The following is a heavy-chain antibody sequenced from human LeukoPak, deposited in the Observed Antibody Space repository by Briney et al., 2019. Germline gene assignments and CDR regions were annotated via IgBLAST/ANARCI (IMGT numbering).Heavy chain of an antibody. CDR2: IYHSGST. V-gene: IGHV4-59*01. J-gene: IGHJ3*02. CDR3: ASGFMGYDRSGYYDDAFDI. D-gene: IGHD3-22*01. CDR1: GVSISSYY. Sequence: SETLSLTCTVSGVSISSYYWSWIRQPPGKGLEWIGYIYHSGSTNYNPSLKSRVTISVDTSKNQFSLKLSSVTAADTAVYYCASGFMGYDRSGYYDDAFDIWGQGTMVTVSS.